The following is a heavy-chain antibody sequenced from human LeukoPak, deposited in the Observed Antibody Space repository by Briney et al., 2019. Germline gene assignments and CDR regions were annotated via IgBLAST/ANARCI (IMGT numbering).Heavy chain of an antibody. CDR3: ARGYDSGGYYAYFDY. V-gene: IGHV4-34*12. CDR1: GGSFRGFY. D-gene: IGHD3-22*01. CDR2: VIHSGAT. Sequence: NPSETLSLTCTVYGGSFRGFYWTWIRQSPGKGLQWIGEVIHSGATNHNPSLTSRLIISVDTSRNQFSLKLSSVTAADTAVYYCARGYDSGGYYAYFDYWGQGALVTVSS. J-gene: IGHJ4*02.